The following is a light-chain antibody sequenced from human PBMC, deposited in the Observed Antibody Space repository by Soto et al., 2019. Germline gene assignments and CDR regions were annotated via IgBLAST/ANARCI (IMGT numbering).Light chain of an antibody. Sequence: EIVLTQSPGTLSLSPGERATLSCRASQSVNSRFLAWYQQRPGQSPRLLIYGASSRATGIPDRFSGSGSGTDFTITISRLEPEDFAVYYCQQYGSPWTFGQGTKVEIK. CDR3: QQYGSPWT. CDR1: QSVNSRF. J-gene: IGKJ1*01. V-gene: IGKV3-20*01. CDR2: GAS.